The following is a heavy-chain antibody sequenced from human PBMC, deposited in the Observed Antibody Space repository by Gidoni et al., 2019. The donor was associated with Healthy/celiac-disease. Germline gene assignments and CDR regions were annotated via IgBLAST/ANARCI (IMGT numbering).Heavy chain of an antibody. D-gene: IGHD6-19*01. V-gene: IGHV3-23*01. J-gene: IGHJ4*02. CDR3: AKVQSGYSSGWYRGVFDY. CDR1: GFPFSSYA. CDR2: IRGSGGST. Sequence: EVQLLESGGGLVQPGGSLRLSCAASGFPFSSYAMIWVRQAPGKGVEWVSAIRGSGGSTYYADSVKGRFTISRDNSKNTLYLQMNSLRAEDTAVYYCAKVQSGYSSGWYRGVFDYWGQGTLVTVSS.